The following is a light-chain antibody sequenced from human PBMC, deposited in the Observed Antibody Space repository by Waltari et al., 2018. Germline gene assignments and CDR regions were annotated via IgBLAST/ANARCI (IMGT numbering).Light chain of an antibody. CDR1: RSNVGSNY. J-gene: IGLJ3*02. CDR2: RDN. CDR3: ASWDFRLTVWV. Sequence: QSVLTQPPSASGTPGQKVTISCSGGRSNVGSNYVNWYQHFPGSAPKLLFYRDNQRRSGVPARCSVSKSGTSASLSISDLRPEDEADYYCASWDFRLTVWVFGGGSRLTVL. V-gene: IGLV1-47*01.